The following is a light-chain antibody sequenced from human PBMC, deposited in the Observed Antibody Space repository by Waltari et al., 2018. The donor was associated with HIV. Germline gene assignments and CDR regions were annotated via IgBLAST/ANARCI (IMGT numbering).Light chain of an antibody. J-gene: IGKJ4*01. Sequence: EIVLTQSPGTLSLSPGERATLPCRASQSVSSSYLAWYQQKPGQAPRRLIYAASSRATCIPDRFSGSGSGTDFTLTIRRLEPEDFAVYYCQHYGSSPRLTFGGG. V-gene: IGKV3-20*01. CDR3: QHYGSSPRLT. CDR1: QSVSSSY. CDR2: AAS.